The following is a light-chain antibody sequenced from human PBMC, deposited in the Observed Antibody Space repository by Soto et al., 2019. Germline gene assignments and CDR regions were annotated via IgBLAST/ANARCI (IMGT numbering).Light chain of an antibody. CDR2: SHN. CDR1: SSNIGSNT. V-gene: IGLV1-44*01. Sequence: QSVLTQPPSASGTPGQRVTISCSGSSSNIGSNTVNWYQQLPGTAPKLLIYSHNQRPSGVPDRFSGSKSGTSASLAISGLQAEDEAYYYCAAWDDSLNGYVFGTGTKVTVL. J-gene: IGLJ1*01. CDR3: AAWDDSLNGYV.